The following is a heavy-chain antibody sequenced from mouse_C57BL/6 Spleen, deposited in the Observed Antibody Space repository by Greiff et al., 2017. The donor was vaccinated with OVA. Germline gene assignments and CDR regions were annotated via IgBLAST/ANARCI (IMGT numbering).Heavy chain of an antibody. D-gene: IGHD2-4*01. V-gene: IGHV1-81*01. CDR3: ARGGDYDLQFAY. CDR1: GYTFTSYG. J-gene: IGHJ3*01. Sequence: VQLQESGAELARPGASVKLSCKASGYTFTSYGISWVKQRTGQGLEWIGEIYPRSGNTYYNEKFKGKATLTADKSSSTAYMELRSLTSEDSAVYFCARGGDYDLQFAYWGQGTLVTVSA. CDR2: IYPRSGNT.